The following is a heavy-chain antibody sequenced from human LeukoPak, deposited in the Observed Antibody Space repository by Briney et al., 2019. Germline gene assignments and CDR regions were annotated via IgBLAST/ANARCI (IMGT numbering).Heavy chain of an antibody. J-gene: IGHJ4*02. CDR1: GGSISSYY. CDR2: IYYSGST. Sequence: SETLSLTCTVSGGSISSYYWSWIRQPPGKGLEWIGYIYYSGSTNYNPSLKSRVTISVDTSKNQFSLKLSSVTAADTAVYYCASLGLYGSGTRTDYWGQGTLVTVSS. V-gene: IGHV4-59*01. D-gene: IGHD3-10*01. CDR3: ASLGLYGSGTRTDY.